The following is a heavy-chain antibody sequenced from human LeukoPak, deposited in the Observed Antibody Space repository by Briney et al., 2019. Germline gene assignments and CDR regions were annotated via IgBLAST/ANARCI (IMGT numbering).Heavy chain of an antibody. CDR3: ARDHPPTSGDY. V-gene: IGHV1-69*05. CDR1: GGTFSSYA. D-gene: IGHD7-27*01. Sequence: ASVKVSCKASGGTFSSYAISWVRQAPGQGLEWMGGIIPIFGTANYAQKLQGRVTMTTDTSTSTAYMELRSLRSDDTAVYYCARDHPPTSGDYWGQGTLVTVSS. J-gene: IGHJ4*02. CDR2: IIPIFGTA.